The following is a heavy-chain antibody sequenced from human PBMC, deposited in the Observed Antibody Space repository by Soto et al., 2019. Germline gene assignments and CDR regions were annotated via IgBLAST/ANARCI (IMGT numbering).Heavy chain of an antibody. J-gene: IGHJ4*02. V-gene: IGHV3-23*01. CDR2: ISGSGGST. D-gene: IGHD3-22*01. Sequence: GGSLRLSCAASGFTFSSYAMSWVRQAPGKGLEWVSTISGSGGSTYYADSVKGRFTISRDNSKNTLYLQMNSLRAEDTAVYYCAKVLGHYDSSGFPDYFDYWGKETLVTVSS. CDR1: GFTFSSYA. CDR3: AKVLGHYDSSGFPDYFDY.